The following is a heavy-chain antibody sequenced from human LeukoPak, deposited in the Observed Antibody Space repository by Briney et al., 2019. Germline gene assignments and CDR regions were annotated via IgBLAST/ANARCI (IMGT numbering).Heavy chain of an antibody. D-gene: IGHD3-9*01. V-gene: IGHV3-23*01. CDR3: AKDRNYDILTGYSYFDY. Sequence: GGSLRLSCAASGFTFSSYAMSWVRQAPGKGLEWVSAISGSGGSIYYADSVKGRFTISRDNSKNTLYLQMNSLRAEDTAVYYCAKDRNYDILTGYSYFDYWGQGTLVTVSS. J-gene: IGHJ4*02. CDR2: ISGSGGSI. CDR1: GFTFSSYA.